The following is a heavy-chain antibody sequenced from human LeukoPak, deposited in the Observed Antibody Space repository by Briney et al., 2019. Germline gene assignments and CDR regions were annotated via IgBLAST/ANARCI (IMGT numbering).Heavy chain of an antibody. J-gene: IGHJ4*02. CDR2: ISGSGGST. V-gene: IGHV3-23*01. CDR3: AKEEGAAAGHSAIDY. Sequence: GGSLRLSCAASGFTFSNNAMTWFRQAPGKGLEWVSGISGSGGSTFYADSVKGRFTISRDNSKNTLYLQMNSLRADDTAVYHCAKEEGAAAGHSAIDYWGQGTLVTVSS. CDR1: GFTFSNNA. D-gene: IGHD6-13*01.